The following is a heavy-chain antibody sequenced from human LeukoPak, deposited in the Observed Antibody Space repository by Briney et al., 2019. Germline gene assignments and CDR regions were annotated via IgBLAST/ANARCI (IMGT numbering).Heavy chain of an antibody. J-gene: IGHJ6*02. D-gene: IGHD3-22*01. CDR2: ISYDGRIK. V-gene: IGHV3-30*04. CDR3: ARSQYYYDSSGYYPPDYYYYYGMDV. Sequence: GGSLRLSCAASVFTFSSYAMPWVRQAPGKGLGWVGVISYDGRIKNYADSVNDQFTISRDNSKNTLYLQMNSLRAEDTAVYYCARSQYYYDSSGYYPPDYYYYYGMDVWGQGTTVTVSS. CDR1: VFTFSSYA.